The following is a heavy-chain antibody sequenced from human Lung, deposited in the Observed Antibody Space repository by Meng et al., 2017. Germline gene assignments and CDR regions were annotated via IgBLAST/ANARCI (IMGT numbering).Heavy chain of an antibody. D-gene: IGHD4-11*01. CDR1: GGSFSDYY. CDR3: ARGPTTMAHDFDY. Sequence: QVRRQPWRAGLLKPSEPPSLTCVVSGGSFSDYYWSWIRQPPGKGLEWIGEINHSGSTNYNPSLESRATLSVDTSQTNLSLKLRSVTAADPAVYSCARGPTTMAHDFDYWGQGTLVTASS. V-gene: IGHV4-34*01. J-gene: IGHJ4*02. CDR2: INHSGST.